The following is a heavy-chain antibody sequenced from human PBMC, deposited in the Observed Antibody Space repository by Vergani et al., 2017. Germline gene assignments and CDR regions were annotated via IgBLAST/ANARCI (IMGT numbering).Heavy chain of an antibody. J-gene: IGHJ4*02. D-gene: IGHD6-6*01. CDR1: GGPISSGGYY. Sequence: QVQLQESGPGLVKPSQTLSLTCTVSGGPISSGGYYWSWIRQHPGNGLEWIGYIYYSGSTYYNPSLKSRVTISVDTSKNQFSLKLSSVTAADTAVYYWARVSRRARPTGTSARLMDYWGQGTLVTVSS. CDR3: ARVSRRARPTGTSARLMDY. V-gene: IGHV4-31*03. CDR2: IYYSGST.